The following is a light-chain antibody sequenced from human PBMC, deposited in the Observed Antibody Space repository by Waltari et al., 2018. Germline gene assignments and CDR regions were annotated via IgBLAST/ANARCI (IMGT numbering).Light chain of an antibody. J-gene: IGLJ2*01. CDR3: SSYGGSNNLV. Sequence: QSALTQPPSASGSPGQSVTISCTGTSSDVGGYNYVSWYQQHPGNAPKLTIYEVSKRPAGLPDRFSGSKSGNTAALTVSGLQAEDEGDYYCSSYGGSNNLVFGGGTKVTVL. CDR2: EVS. CDR1: SSDVGGYNY. V-gene: IGLV2-8*01.